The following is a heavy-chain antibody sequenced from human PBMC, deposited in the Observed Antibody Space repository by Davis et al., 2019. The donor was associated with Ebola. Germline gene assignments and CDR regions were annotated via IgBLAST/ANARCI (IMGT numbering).Heavy chain of an antibody. V-gene: IGHV3-7*03. CDR3: ARHYGELNY. D-gene: IGHD4-17*01. Sequence: GESLKISCAASGFTFSSYWMSWVRQAPGKGLEWVANIKQDGSEKYYVDSVKGRFTISRDNAKNSLYLQMNSLRAEDTAVYYCARHYGELNYWGQGTLVTVSS. J-gene: IGHJ4*02. CDR2: IKQDGSEK. CDR1: GFTFSSYW.